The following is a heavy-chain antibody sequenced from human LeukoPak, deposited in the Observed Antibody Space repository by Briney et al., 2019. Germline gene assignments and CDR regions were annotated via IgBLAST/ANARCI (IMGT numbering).Heavy chain of an antibody. Sequence: SQTLSLTCVVSGDSVSSKNGAWNWIRQSPSRGLEWLGRTYYRSKWYNDYAESMEGRMTISQDASKNQYSLHLNSATPDDTAVYYCARDFGTTGWHTFDYWGQGTLVTVSS. CDR2: TYYRSKWYN. J-gene: IGHJ4*02. D-gene: IGHD6-19*01. V-gene: IGHV6-1*01. CDR3: ARDFGTTGWHTFDY. CDR1: GDSVSSKNGA.